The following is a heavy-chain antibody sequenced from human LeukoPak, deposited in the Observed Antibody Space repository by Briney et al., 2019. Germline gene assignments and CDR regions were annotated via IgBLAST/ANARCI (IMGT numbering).Heavy chain of an antibody. Sequence: GASLQISGKGSGSIFTSYWIGWVRPLPGKGLEWMGIIYPGDSDTRYSPSFQGQITISADKSISTAYLQSSSLKPSDTAMYYCARHQKRGYSYGYGEDSNFDYWGQGTLVTVSS. CDR1: GSIFTSYW. J-gene: IGHJ4*02. CDR2: IYPGDSDT. D-gene: IGHD5-18*01. CDR3: ARHQKRGYSYGYGEDSNFDY. V-gene: IGHV5-51*01.